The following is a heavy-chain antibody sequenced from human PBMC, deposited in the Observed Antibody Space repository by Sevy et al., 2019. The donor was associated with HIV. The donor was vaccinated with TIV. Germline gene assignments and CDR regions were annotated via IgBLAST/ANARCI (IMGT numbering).Heavy chain of an antibody. Sequence: ASVKVSCKVSGYTLSQLSMHWVRQAPGKGLEWVGTFDPEDGRTIYAQKFQGRVTMTEDTSTDTAYMELNSLNSEDTAVYYCATTRDYYDGSGYPFDYWGQGTQVTVSS. CDR1: GYTLSQLS. V-gene: IGHV1-24*01. D-gene: IGHD3-22*01. J-gene: IGHJ4*02. CDR3: ATTRDYYDGSGYPFDY. CDR2: FDPEDGRT.